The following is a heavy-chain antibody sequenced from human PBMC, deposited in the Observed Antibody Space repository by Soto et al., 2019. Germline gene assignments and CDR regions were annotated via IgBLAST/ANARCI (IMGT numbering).Heavy chain of an antibody. CDR2: IYPGDSDT. CDR1: GYSFTSYW. Sequence: ESLKISCRGSGYSFTSYWIGWVRQMPGKGLEWMGIIYPGDSDTRYSPSFQGQVTISADKSISTAYLQWSSLKASDTAMHYCASLFSGISLLVYYGMEVWGQGTTVTVSS. D-gene: IGHD1-26*01. CDR3: ASLFSGISLLVYYGMEV. V-gene: IGHV5-51*01. J-gene: IGHJ6*02.